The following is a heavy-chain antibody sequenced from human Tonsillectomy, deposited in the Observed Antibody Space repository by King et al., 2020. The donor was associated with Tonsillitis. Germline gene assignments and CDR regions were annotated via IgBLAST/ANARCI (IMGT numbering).Heavy chain of an antibody. J-gene: IGHJ5*02. CDR3: AKRGGYGDYEWFDP. D-gene: IGHD4-17*01. V-gene: IGHV3-30*02. CDR2: IRYDGSNK. CDR1: GFTFSNYG. Sequence: QLVQSGGGVVQPGGSLRLSCAASGFTFSNYGMHWVRQAPGKRLEWVTFIRYDGSNKYFADSVKGRFTISRDNSKNTLYLQMNSLRAEDTAVYYCAKRGGYGDYEWFDPWGQGTLVTVSS.